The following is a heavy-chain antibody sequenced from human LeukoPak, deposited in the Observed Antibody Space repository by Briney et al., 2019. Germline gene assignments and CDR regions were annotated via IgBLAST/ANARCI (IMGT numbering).Heavy chain of an antibody. CDR2: IYYSGST. D-gene: IGHD3-10*01. Sequence: PSETLSLTCAVYGGSFSGYYWSWIRQPPGKGLEWIGGIYYSGSTYYNPSLKSRVTISIDTSKNQFSLKLSSVTAADTAVYYCANYGSGAYWGQGTLVTVSS. CDR3: ANYGSGAY. V-gene: IGHV4-34*01. CDR1: GGSFSGYY. J-gene: IGHJ4*02.